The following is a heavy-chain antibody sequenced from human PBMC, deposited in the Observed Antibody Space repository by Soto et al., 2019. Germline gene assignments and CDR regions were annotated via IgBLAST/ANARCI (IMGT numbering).Heavy chain of an antibody. Sequence: QVQLQESGPGLVQPSQTLSLTCTVSGASISSGGFYWSWFRQFPGKGLEWIGYIDYRGRTFYNPSLKRRATISRDTSKSQFSLNVTSVTAADTAGFYCARVSAAGTRWFDSWGQGTLVTVSS. CDR1: GASISSGGFY. V-gene: IGHV4-31*03. D-gene: IGHD6-13*01. CDR3: ARVSAAGTRWFDS. CDR2: IDYRGRT. J-gene: IGHJ5*01.